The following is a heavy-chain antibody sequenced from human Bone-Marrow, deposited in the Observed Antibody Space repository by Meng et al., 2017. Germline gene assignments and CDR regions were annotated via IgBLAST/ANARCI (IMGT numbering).Heavy chain of an antibody. CDR1: GFTFSSYE. CDR2: ISSSGSTI. Sequence: GESLKISCAASGFTFSSYEMNWVRQAPGKGLEWVSYISSSGSTIYYADSVKGRFTISRDNAKNSLYLQMNSLRAEDTAVYYCARDHAWFGETYAMDVWGQGTTVTGSS. CDR3: ARDHAWFGETYAMDV. J-gene: IGHJ6*02. D-gene: IGHD3-10*01. V-gene: IGHV3-48*03.